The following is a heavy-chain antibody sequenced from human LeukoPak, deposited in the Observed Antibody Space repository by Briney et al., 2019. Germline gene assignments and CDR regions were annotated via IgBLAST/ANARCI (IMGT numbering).Heavy chain of an antibody. CDR3: ATYSTRNAREFQS. CDR1: GFTFSNAW. V-gene: IGHV3-7*01. Sequence: GGSLRLSCAASGFTFSNAWMSWVRQAPGKGLEWVANIKTDASEKYYADSVKGRFTISRDNAKMSLYLQMNSLRVEDTAVYYCATYSTRNAREFQSWGQGTLVTVSS. D-gene: IGHD4-11*01. CDR2: IKTDASEK. J-gene: IGHJ1*01.